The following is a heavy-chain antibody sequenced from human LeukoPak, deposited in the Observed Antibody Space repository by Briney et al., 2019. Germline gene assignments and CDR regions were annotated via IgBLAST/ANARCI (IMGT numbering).Heavy chain of an antibody. V-gene: IGHV3-9*01. CDR2: ISWNSGSI. D-gene: IGHD4-11*01. CDR3: AKFNYAGGRDDLDY. Sequence: PGRSLRLSCAASGFTFDDYAMHWVRQAPGKGLEWVSGISWNSGSIGYADSVKGRFTISRDNAKNSLYLQMNSLRAEDTALYYCAKFNYAGGRDDLDYWGQGTLVTVSS. J-gene: IGHJ4*02. CDR1: GFTFDDYA.